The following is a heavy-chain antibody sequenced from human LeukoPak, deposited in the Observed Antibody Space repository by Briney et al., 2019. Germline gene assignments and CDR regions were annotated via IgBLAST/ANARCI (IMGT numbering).Heavy chain of an antibody. CDR2: INPNSGGT. Sequence: ASVKVSCKASGYTLTRYHMHSGRQAPGQRREWKGWINPNSGGTNYAQKFQGRVTMTRDTSISTAYMELSRLRSDDTAVYYCASLATIRGRDDAFDIWGQGTMVTVSS. V-gene: IGHV1-2*02. J-gene: IGHJ3*02. CDR3: ASLATIRGRDDAFDI. D-gene: IGHD5-12*01. CDR1: GYTLTRYH.